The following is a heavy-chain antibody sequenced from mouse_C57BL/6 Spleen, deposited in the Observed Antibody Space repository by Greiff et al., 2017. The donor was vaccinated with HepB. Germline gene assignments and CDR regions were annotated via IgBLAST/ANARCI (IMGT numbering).Heavy chain of an antibody. J-gene: IGHJ4*01. D-gene: IGHD2-5*01. CDR2: IWSGGST. Sequence: QVQLKQSGPGLVQPSQSLSITCTVSGFSLTSYGVHWVRQSPGKGLEWLGVIWSGGSTDYNAAFISRLSISKDNSKSQVFFKMNSLQADDTAIYYCARNWGSYYSNYPGYAMDYWGQGTSVTVSS. V-gene: IGHV2-2*01. CDR1: GFSLTSYG. CDR3: ARNWGSYYSNYPGYAMDY.